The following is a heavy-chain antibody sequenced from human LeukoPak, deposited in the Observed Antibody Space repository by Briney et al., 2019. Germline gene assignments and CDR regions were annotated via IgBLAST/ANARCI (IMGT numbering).Heavy chain of an antibody. V-gene: IGHV3-7*01. CDR3: VRDGGVSGYDLLDY. J-gene: IGHJ4*02. D-gene: IGHD5-12*01. CDR2: VNQDGSEA. Sequence: PGGSLRLSCEASGFTFSNYAMTWVRQAPGKGLEWVAQVNQDGSEAHYADSVKARFTISRDNAKSSVSLQMNSLRAEDTAVYYCVRDGGVSGYDLLDYWGQGTLVTVSS. CDR1: GFTFSNYA.